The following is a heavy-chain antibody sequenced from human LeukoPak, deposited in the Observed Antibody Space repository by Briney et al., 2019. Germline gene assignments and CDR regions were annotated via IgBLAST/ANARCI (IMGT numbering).Heavy chain of an antibody. CDR2: INWNGGST. Sequence: PGGSLRLSCAASGFTFDDYGMSWVRQAPGKGLEWVSGINWNGGSTGYADSVKGRFTISRDNAKNSLYLQINNLRAEDTAVYYCASTFPYCSDDACALGGQGTLVTVSS. J-gene: IGHJ1*01. CDR1: GFTFDDYG. CDR3: ASTFPYCSDDACAL. D-gene: IGHD2-15*01. V-gene: IGHV3-20*04.